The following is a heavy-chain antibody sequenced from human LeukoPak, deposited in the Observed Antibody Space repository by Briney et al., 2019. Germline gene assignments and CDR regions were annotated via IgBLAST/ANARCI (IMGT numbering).Heavy chain of an antibody. Sequence: GGSLRLSCVGSGFTSIAYALTWARQAPGKGLEWVSGISGGGVTTYYADSVKGRFTISRDNSKNTLYLQMNSLRADDTAIYYCARNQQLGGHSYYYYGMDIWGQGTTVTVSS. CDR2: ISGGGVTT. V-gene: IGHV3-23*01. D-gene: IGHD3-16*01. CDR1: GFTSIAYA. CDR3: ARNQQLGGHSYYYYGMDI. J-gene: IGHJ6*02.